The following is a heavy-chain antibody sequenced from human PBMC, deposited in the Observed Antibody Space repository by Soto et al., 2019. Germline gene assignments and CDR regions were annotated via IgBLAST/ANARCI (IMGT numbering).Heavy chain of an antibody. D-gene: IGHD1-20*01. V-gene: IGHV3-48*02. CDR1: GFTFSSYT. CDR2: ISSSGLSM. Sequence: EVQLVESGGGLVQPGGSLRLSCAASGFTFSSYTMDWVRQAPGKGLEWVSHISSSGLSMYYADSVKGRFTISRDNAEDSLYLQMHSPRNEDTAVYYCVRDYNFGFDHWGQGILVTVSS. CDR3: VRDYNFGFDH. J-gene: IGHJ4*02.